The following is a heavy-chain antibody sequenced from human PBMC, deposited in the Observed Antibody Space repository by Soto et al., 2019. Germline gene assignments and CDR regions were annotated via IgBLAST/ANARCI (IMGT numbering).Heavy chain of an antibody. J-gene: IGHJ5*02. Sequence: SETLSLTCTVSGGSISSGGYYWSWIRQHPGKGLEWIGYIYYSGSTYYNPSLKSRVTISVDTSKNQLSLKLSSVTAADTAVYYCARLHCNSPNCVPLDPWGQGTLVTVS. CDR2: IYYSGST. V-gene: IGHV4-31*03. D-gene: IGHD2-2*01. CDR1: GGSISSGGYY. CDR3: ARLHCNSPNCVPLDP.